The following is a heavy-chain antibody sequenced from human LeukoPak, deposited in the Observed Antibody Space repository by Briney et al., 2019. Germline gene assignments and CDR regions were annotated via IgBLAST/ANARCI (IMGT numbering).Heavy chain of an antibody. Sequence: GGSLRLSCAASGCTFSTYAMSWVRQAPGKGLEWVSAICGSDGSRYYADSVKGRFTISRDNSKNTLYLQMNSLRGEDTAVYYCARRAIPSCYSISSYSGQGTLVTVSS. CDR3: ARRAIPSCYSISSY. CDR1: GCTFSTYA. D-gene: IGHD2-2*01. J-gene: IGHJ4*02. V-gene: IGHV3-23*01. CDR2: ICGSDGSR.